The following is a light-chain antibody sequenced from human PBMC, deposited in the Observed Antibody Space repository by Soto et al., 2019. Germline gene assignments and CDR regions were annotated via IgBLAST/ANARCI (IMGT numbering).Light chain of an antibody. CDR2: KAS. CDR1: QSISSW. V-gene: IGKV1-5*03. J-gene: IGKJ2*01. CDR3: QQYNSYPYT. Sequence: DIRMTQSPSTLSASVGDRVTITCRASQSISSWLAWYQQKPGKAPKLLIYKASSLESRVPSRFSGSGSGTEFTLTISSLQPDDFATYYCQQYNSYPYTFGQGTKLEIK.